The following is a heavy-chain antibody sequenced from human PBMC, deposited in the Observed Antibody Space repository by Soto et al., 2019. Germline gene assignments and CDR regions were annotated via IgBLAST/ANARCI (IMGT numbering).Heavy chain of an antibody. D-gene: IGHD2-2*01. CDR2: IFYSGSS. V-gene: IGHV4-39*01. Sequence: TLSLTCSVSGGSIGTTSYYWGWIRQPPGKGLEWIGSIFYSGSSYYNPSLKSRVTISVDTSKNQFSLKLNSVTAADTAVYYCAKSKYSSSSCYYWGWFDPWGQGTLVTVS. CDR1: GGSIGTTSYY. J-gene: IGHJ5*02. CDR3: AKSKYSSSSCYYWGWFDP.